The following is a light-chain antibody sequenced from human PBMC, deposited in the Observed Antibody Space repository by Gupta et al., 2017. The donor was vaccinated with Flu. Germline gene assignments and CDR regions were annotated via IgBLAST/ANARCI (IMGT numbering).Light chain of an antibody. CDR1: HCRRHRNGNTC. CDR2: RGS. CDR3: RQVLQNPLT. Sequence: ASPRAAAVIYGRTSHCRRHRNGNTCLAWYPQRPGQAPQVLIHRGSNLAYGVPDRFSGSGSGTDFTLKISRVEADDVGIYYCRQVLQNPLTFGEGTQVEIK. V-gene: IGKV2-28*01. J-gene: IGKJ5*01.